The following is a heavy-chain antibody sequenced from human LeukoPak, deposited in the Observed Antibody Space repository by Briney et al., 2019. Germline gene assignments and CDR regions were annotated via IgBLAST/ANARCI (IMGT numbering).Heavy chain of an antibody. CDR1: GGSISSESYY. Sequence: PSETLSLTCTVSGGSISSESYYWSWIRQPAGKGLEWIGRINTSGNINYNPSLKSRVTLSVDTSNNQFSLKLSSLTAADTAVYYCARGLSSSWYWFDTWGQGTLVTVSP. CDR2: INTSGNI. D-gene: IGHD2-2*01. CDR3: ARGLSSSWYWFDT. J-gene: IGHJ5*02. V-gene: IGHV4-61*02.